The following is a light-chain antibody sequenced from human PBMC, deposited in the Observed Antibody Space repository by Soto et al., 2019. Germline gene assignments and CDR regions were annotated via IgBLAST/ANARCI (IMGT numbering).Light chain of an antibody. CDR1: QGISNW. V-gene: IGKV1-12*01. J-gene: IGKJ4*01. Sequence: DLPMTQSPSSVSASVGDRVTITCRASQGISNWLAWYQQQPGKAPKLLIYCASSLQSGVPSRFIGGGSGTHFTLIISSLQPEDFATYYCQQTNTFLPLTFGGGTKVEI. CDR2: CAS. CDR3: QQTNTFLPLT.